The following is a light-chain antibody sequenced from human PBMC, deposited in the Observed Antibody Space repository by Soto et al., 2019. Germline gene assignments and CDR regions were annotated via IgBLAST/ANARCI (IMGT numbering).Light chain of an antibody. V-gene: IGLV2-8*01. CDR3: SSYAGSNNFV. J-gene: IGLJ1*01. Sequence: QSALTQPPSASGSPGQSVTISCTGTSSDVGGYNYVSWYQQHPGKAPKLMIYEVSKLPSGVPDRFSGSKSGNTASLTVSGLQAEDEADYYCSSYAGSNNFVFGPGSKVTVL. CDR1: SSDVGGYNY. CDR2: EVS.